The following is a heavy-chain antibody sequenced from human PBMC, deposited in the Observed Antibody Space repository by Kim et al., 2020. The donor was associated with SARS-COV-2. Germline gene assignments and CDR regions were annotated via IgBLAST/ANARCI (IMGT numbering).Heavy chain of an antibody. CDR2: IYYSGST. V-gene: IGHV4-31*03. J-gene: IGHJ3*02. Sequence: SETLSLTCTVSGGSISSGGYYWSWIRQHPGKGLEWIGYIYYSGSTYYNPSLKSRVTISVDTSKNQFSLKLSSVTAADTAVYYCARDDSSGGDAFDIWGQGTMVTVSS. CDR1: GGSISSGGYY. CDR3: ARDDSSGGDAFDI. D-gene: IGHD3-22*01.